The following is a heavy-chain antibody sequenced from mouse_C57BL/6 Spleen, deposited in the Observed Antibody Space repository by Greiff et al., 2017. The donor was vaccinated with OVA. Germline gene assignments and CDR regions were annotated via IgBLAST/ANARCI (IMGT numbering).Heavy chain of an antibody. CDR2: INPNNGGT. CDR1: GYTFTDYN. Sequence: VQLKQSGPELVKPGASVKIPCKASGYTFTDYNMDWVKQSHGKSLEWIGDINPNNGGTIYNQKFKGKATLTVDKSSSTAYMELRSLTSEDTAVYYCARCYYGSSYYFDYWGQGTTLTVSS. D-gene: IGHD1-1*01. CDR3: ARCYYGSSYYFDY. J-gene: IGHJ2*01. V-gene: IGHV1-18*01.